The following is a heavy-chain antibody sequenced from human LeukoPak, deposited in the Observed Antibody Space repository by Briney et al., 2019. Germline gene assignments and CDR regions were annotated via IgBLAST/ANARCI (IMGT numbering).Heavy chain of an antibody. CDR2: ISGRTSTI. CDR3: ARLVGASTLIDY. D-gene: IGHD1-26*01. J-gene: IGHJ4*02. V-gene: IGHV3-48*04. CDR1: GFTFSQYI. Sequence: PGGSLRLSCVASGFTFSQYIMNWVRQAPGKGLEWLAYISGRTSTIHYADSVRGRFTISRDHAKKSLYLEMNSLRGEDTGVYYCARLVGASTLIDYWGQGTLVTVSS.